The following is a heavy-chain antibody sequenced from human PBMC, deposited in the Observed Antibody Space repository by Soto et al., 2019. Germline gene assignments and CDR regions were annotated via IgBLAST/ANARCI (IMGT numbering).Heavy chain of an antibody. D-gene: IGHD2-15*01. CDR1: GGTFSSYA. Sequence: QVQLVQSGAEVKKPGSSVKVSCKASGGTFSSYAISWVRQAPGQGLEWMGGIIPIFGTANYAQKFQGRVTITADKSTITAYMELSSLRSEDTAVYYCARSRGGYCSGGRCYSDYYYGMDVWGQGTTVTVSS. CDR3: ARSRGGYCSGGRCYSDYYYGMDV. CDR2: IIPIFGTA. J-gene: IGHJ6*02. V-gene: IGHV1-69*06.